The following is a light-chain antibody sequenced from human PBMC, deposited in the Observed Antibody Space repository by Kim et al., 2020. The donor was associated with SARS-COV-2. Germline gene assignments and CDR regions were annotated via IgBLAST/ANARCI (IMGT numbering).Light chain of an antibody. J-gene: IGLJ3*02. Sequence: NFMLTQPHSVSESPGKTVTISCTGSSGSIASNYVQWYQQRPGSAPTTVIYEDNQRPSGVHDRFSGSIDSSSNSASLTISGLKTEDEADYYCQSYDSSNLWVFGGGTQLTVL. CDR3: QSYDSSNLWV. CDR1: SGSIASNY. V-gene: IGLV6-57*02. CDR2: EDN.